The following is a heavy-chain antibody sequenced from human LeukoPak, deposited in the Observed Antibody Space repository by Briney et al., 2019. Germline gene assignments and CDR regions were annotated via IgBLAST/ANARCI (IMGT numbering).Heavy chain of an antibody. CDR1: GGSISSYY. D-gene: IGHD3-22*01. J-gene: IGHJ4*02. CDR3: VRWYYYDSSGYYRSGYFDY. CDR2: IYYSGST. Sequence: SETPSLTCTVSGGSISSYYWSWIRQPPGKGLEWIGYIYYSGSTNYNPSLKSRVTISVDTSKNQFSLKLSSVTAADTAVYYCVRWYYYDSSGYYRSGYFDYWGQGTLVTVSS. V-gene: IGHV4-59*08.